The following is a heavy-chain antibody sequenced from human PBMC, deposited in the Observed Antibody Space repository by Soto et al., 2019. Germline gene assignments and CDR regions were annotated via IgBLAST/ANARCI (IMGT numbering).Heavy chain of an antibody. CDR2: IYYSGNT. J-gene: IGHJ5*02. D-gene: IGHD3-3*01. Sequence: PSETLSLTCTVSGGSISSSSYYWGWIRQPPGKGLEWIGSIYYSGNTYYNPSLKSRVTISVDTSKNQFSLKLSSVTAADTAVYYCARENFLEVLNWFDPWGQGTLVTVSS. CDR3: ARENFLEVLNWFDP. CDR1: GGSISSSSYY. V-gene: IGHV4-39*07.